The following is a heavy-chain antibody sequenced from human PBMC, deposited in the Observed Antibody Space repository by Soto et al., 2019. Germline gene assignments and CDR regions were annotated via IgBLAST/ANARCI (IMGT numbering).Heavy chain of an antibody. CDR2: LYHNGNT. J-gene: IGHJ4*02. V-gene: IGHV4-39*01. Sequence: SETLSLTCTVSGDSISSESYYWGWIRQPPGKGLEWIGNLYHNGNTYYNPSLKSRVTISADTSKNQLSLEVTSVTAADTAVYYCARLALRMATIRLNFDYWGQGTQVTVSS. CDR3: ARLALRMATIRLNFDY. CDR1: GDSISSESYY. D-gene: IGHD3-16*01.